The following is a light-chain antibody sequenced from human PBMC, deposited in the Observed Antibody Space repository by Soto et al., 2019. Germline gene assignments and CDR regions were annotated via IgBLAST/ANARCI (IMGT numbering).Light chain of an antibody. CDR1: QSVSSSY. V-gene: IGKV3-20*01. J-gene: IGKJ1*01. CDR3: QQYGSSPRT. CDR2: GAS. Sequence: EIVLTPAPGTLSLSPGERATLSCRASQSVSSSYLAWYQQKPGQAPRLLIYGASSRATGIPDRFSGSGSGTDFTLTISRLEPEDFAVYYYQQYGSSPRTFGQGTKVDIK.